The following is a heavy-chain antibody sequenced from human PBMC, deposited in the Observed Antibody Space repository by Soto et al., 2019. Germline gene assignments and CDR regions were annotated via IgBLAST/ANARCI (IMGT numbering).Heavy chain of an antibody. V-gene: IGHV1-46*01. D-gene: IGHD4-17*01. CDR1: GYTFTSYY. CDR3: ARADYDDYVRGGRFDP. Sequence: ASVKVSCKASGYTFTSYYMHWVRQAPGQGLEWMGIINPSGGSTSYAQKFQGRVTMTRDTSTSTVYMELSSLRSEDTAVYYCARADYDDYVRGGRFDPWGQGTLVTVSS. J-gene: IGHJ5*02. CDR2: INPSGGST.